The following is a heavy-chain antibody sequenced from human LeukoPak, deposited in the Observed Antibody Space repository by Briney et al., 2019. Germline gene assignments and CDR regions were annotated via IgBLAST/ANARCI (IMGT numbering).Heavy chain of an antibody. CDR3: ASDHSGWLGLGY. J-gene: IGHJ4*02. CDR1: NVSISSGSHY. D-gene: IGHD6-19*01. Sequence: SETLSLTCTVSNVSISSGSHYWNWIRQPAGKGLEWIGRIYAGGRSNYNPSLRSRVTISVDTSKNQFSLRLSSVTATDTGVYYCASDHSGWLGLGYWGQGTLVSVSS. V-gene: IGHV4-61*02. CDR2: IYAGGRS.